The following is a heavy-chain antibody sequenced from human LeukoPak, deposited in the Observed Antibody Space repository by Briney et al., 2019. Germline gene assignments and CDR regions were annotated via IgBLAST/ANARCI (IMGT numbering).Heavy chain of an antibody. Sequence: ASVKVACKASGGTFSSYAISWVRQAPGQGLEWMGRIIPIFGIANYAQKFQGRVTITADKSTSTAYMELSSLRSEDTAVYYCAMAGNCSSTSCYTGSGPYYYYGVDVWGQGTTVTASS. D-gene: IGHD2-2*02. V-gene: IGHV1-69*04. CDR1: GGTFSSYA. CDR2: IIPIFGIA. J-gene: IGHJ6*02. CDR3: AMAGNCSSTSCYTGSGPYYYYGVDV.